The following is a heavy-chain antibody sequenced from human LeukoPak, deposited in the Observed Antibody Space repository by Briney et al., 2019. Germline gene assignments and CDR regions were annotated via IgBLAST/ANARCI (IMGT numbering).Heavy chain of an antibody. D-gene: IGHD3-16*01. J-gene: IGHJ4*02. CDR3: AKSRIRGEDIDY. Sequence: GGSLRLSCAASGFSFSDNYMTWIRQTPGKGLEWVAVISYDGSNKYYADSVKGRFTISRDNSENTLYLQMNSLRAEDTAVYYCAKSRIRGEDIDYWGQGTLVTVSS. CDR1: GFSFSDNY. V-gene: IGHV3-30*18. CDR2: ISYDGSNK.